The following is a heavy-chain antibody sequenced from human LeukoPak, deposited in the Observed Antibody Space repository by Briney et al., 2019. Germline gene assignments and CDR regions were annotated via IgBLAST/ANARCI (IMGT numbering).Heavy chain of an antibody. D-gene: IGHD6-25*01. J-gene: IGHJ5*02. CDR3: AREVGYRPNWFDP. CDR1: GFTFVSHA. V-gene: IGHV3-48*03. Sequence: GGSLRLSCAVSGFTFVSHAMNWVRQAPGKGLEWISFINHYGTIVYYADSVKGRFATSRDNAKNSLYLQINNVGADDTAVYYCAREVGYRPNWFDPWGQGTLVTVSS. CDR2: INHYGTIV.